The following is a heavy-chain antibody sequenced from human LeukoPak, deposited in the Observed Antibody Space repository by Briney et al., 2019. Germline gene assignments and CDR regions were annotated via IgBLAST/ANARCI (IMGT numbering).Heavy chain of an antibody. CDR3: ARGSAVARQYYYYYMDV. CDR2: IYYTGSS. Sequence: PSETLSLTCTVSSASMSTYYWSWIRQSPGRGLEWIGCIYYTGSSIYNPSLKSRVTMSVDTSKNQFSLKLSSVTAADTAVYYCARGSAVARQYYYYYMDVWGKGTTVTVSS. J-gene: IGHJ6*03. D-gene: IGHD6-19*01. V-gene: IGHV4-59*12. CDR1: SASMSTYY.